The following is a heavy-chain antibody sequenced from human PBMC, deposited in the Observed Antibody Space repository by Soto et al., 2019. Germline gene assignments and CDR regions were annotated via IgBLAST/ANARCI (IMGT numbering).Heavy chain of an antibody. Sequence: GGSLRLSCAASGFTFSNAWMSWVRQAPGKGLEWVGRIKSKTDGGTTDYAAPVKGRFTISRDDSKNTLYLQMNSLKTEDTAVYYCTTDQDRGSSWYAFDIWGQGTMVTVSS. CDR3: TTDQDRGSSWYAFDI. CDR1: GFTFSNAW. D-gene: IGHD6-13*01. CDR2: IKSKTDGGTT. J-gene: IGHJ3*02. V-gene: IGHV3-15*01.